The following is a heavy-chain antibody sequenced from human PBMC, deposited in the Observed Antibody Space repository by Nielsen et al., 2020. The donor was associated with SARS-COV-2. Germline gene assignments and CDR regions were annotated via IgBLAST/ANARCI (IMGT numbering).Heavy chain of an antibody. CDR2: ISYDGSNK. CDR1: GFTFSSYA. CDR3: ANLEETGTQYYYYYYGMDV. Sequence: LSLTCAASGFTFSSYAMHWVRQAPGKGLEWVAVISYDGSNKYYADSVKGRFTISRDNSKNTLYLQMNSLRAEDTAVYYCANLEETGTQYYYYYYGMDVWGQGTTVTVSS. V-gene: IGHV3-30*04. D-gene: IGHD1-1*01. J-gene: IGHJ6*02.